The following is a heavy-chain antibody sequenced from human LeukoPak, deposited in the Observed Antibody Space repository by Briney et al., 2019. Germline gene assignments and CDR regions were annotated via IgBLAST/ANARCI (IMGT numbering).Heavy chain of an antibody. D-gene: IGHD5-18*01. CDR3: ASGLSSLFSFGAALDYHMDV. V-gene: IGHV1-2*02. J-gene: IGHJ6*03. CDR2: INPHSGDT. Sequence: ASVKVSCKASGYTFTNHYMHWVRQARGQGLEWMGWINPHSGDTNYAQKFQGRVIMTRDTSISTAYMELSSLRSDDTAMYYCASGLSSLFSFGAALDYHMDVWGKGTPVTVSS. CDR1: GYTFTNHY.